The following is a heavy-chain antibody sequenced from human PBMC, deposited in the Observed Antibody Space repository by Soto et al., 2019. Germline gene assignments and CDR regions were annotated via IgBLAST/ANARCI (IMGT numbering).Heavy chain of an antibody. CDR2: IYYSGST. CDR3: ARDITIFGVARRGAFDI. D-gene: IGHD3-3*01. CDR1: GGSISSGGYY. J-gene: IGHJ3*02. V-gene: IGHV4-31*03. Sequence: SETLSLTCTVSGGSISSGGYYWSWIRQHPGKGLEWIGYIYYSGSTYYNPSLRSRVTISVDTSKDQFSLKLSSVTAADTAVYYCARDITIFGVARRGAFDIWGQGTMVTVSS.